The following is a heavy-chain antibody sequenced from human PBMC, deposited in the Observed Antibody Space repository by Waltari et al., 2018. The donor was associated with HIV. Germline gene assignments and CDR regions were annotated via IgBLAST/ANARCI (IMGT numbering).Heavy chain of an antibody. V-gene: IGHV3-66*02. CDR1: GFLVSTNA. CDR2: FYSDART. J-gene: IGHJ5*02. CDR3: ARGVKYWDFGGSYWEPAP. D-gene: IGHD3-3*01. Sequence: QPEQSGGHFVNPGGSLTLSCAPSGFLVSTNAMTWVRQRPGRGVGGGCIFYSDARTFWPFPSEGRFTTSKGESKNSVFRGLNYLIPDDAAIYYGARGVKYWDFGGSYWEPAPWGQETLVTVST.